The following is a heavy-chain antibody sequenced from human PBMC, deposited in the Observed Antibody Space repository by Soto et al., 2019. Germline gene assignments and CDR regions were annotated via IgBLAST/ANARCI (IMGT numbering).Heavy chain of an antibody. CDR1: GFTFSDYY. V-gene: IGHV3-11*01. J-gene: IGHJ6*03. Sequence: QVQLVESGGGLVKPGGSLRLSCAASGFTFSDYYMSWIRQAPGKGLEWVSYISSSGSNIYYADSVKGRFTISRDNAKNSLYLQMNSLRAEDTAVYYCARTMVRGVMTLQPYYYMDVWGKGTTVTVSS. CDR3: ARTMVRGVMTLQPYYYMDV. CDR2: ISSSGSNI. D-gene: IGHD3-10*01.